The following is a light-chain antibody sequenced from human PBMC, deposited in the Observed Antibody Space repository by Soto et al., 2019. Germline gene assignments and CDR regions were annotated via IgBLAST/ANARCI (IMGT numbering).Light chain of an antibody. Sequence: QSVLTQPPSASGTPGQRVSISCSGGSSNIGSHNVYWYQQLPGTAPKLLIFKNNQPPSGVPARFSGSKSGTSASLAISGLRSEYEADYYCAAWDDSLSGRVFGPGTKLTVL. V-gene: IGLV1-47*01. CDR3: AAWDDSLSGRV. J-gene: IGLJ1*01. CDR1: SSNIGSHN. CDR2: KNN.